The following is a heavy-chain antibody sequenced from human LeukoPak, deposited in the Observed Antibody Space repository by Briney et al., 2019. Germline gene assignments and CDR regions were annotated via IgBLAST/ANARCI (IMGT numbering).Heavy chain of an antibody. CDR3: AKASAYGSGSYYDDY. D-gene: IGHD3-10*01. CDR1: GFTFDEYG. CDR2: ISWDSGNI. Sequence: GGSLRLSCEGAGFTFDEYGMNWVRQVPGKGLEWVSSISWDSGNINYANFVKGRFTISRDNSKNTLYLQMNSLRAEDTAVYYCAKASAYGSGSYYDDYWGQGTLVTVSS. J-gene: IGHJ4*02. V-gene: IGHV3-9*01.